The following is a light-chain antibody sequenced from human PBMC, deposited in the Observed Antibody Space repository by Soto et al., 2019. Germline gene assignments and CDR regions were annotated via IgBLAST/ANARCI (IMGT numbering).Light chain of an antibody. J-gene: IGKJ5*01. CDR3: QQYGSSPIT. Sequence: EIVLTQSPTTLAFPPGERATLSCTASTSVSCYLAWYQQKPGQAPRLLIYDASNRATGIPDRFSGSGSGTDFILTISRLEPKDFAVYYCQQYGSSPITFGQGTRLEIK. CDR1: TSVSCY. V-gene: IGKV3-20*01. CDR2: DAS.